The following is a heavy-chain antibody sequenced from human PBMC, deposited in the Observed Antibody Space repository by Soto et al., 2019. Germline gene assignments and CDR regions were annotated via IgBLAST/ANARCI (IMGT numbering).Heavy chain of an antibody. D-gene: IGHD6-13*01. V-gene: IGHV1-2*04. CDR1: GYTFTGYY. CDR2: INPNSGGT. J-gene: IGHJ6*02. CDR3: ARGLYSSTRIYGMDV. Sequence: QVQLVQSGAEVKKPGASVKVSCKASGYTFTGYYMHWVRQAPGQGLEWMGWINPNSGGTNYAQKFQGWVTMTRDPSISTAYMELSRLRSDDTAVYYCARGLYSSTRIYGMDVWGQGTTVTVSS.